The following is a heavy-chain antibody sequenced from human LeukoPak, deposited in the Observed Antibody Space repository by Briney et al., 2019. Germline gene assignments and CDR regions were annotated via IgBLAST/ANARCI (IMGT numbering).Heavy chain of an antibody. D-gene: IGHD3-10*01. V-gene: IGHV1-69*01. J-gene: IGHJ4*02. Sequence: SVNVSCKASGGTFTSYAISWVRQAPGQGLEWMAGIIPIFGTANYAQKFQGRVTITADESTGTAYMELGSLRSDDTAVYYCARDLFNPSSTGFDYWGQGTLVTVSS. CDR3: ARDLFNPSSTGFDY. CDR2: IIPIFGTA. CDR1: GGTFTSYA.